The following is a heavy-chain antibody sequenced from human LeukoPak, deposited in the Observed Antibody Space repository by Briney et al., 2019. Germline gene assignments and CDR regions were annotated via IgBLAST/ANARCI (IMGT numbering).Heavy chain of an antibody. CDR1: GFTFSSYG. D-gene: IGHD1-26*01. CDR3: ARASGIVGAPTHFDY. V-gene: IGHV3-33*01. J-gene: IGHJ4*02. Sequence: PGGSLRLSRAASGFTFSSYGMHWVRQAPGKGLEWVAVIWYDGSNKYYADSVKGRFTISRDNSKNTLYLQMNSLRAEDTAVYYCARASGIVGAPTHFDYWGQGTLVTVSS. CDR2: IWYDGSNK.